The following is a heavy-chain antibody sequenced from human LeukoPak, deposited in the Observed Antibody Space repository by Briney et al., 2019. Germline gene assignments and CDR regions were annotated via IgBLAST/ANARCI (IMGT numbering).Heavy chain of an antibody. CDR1: GFSFSSYG. D-gene: IGHD6-25*01. V-gene: IGHV3-30*02. Sequence: PGGSLRLSCAASGFSFSSYGMHWVRQAPGKGLEWVAVIWSDGSNKYYADSVKGRFTISRDNSKNTLYLQMNSLRAEDTAVYYCAKGTPGYWGYFDYWGQGTLVTVSS. CDR2: IWSDGSNK. CDR3: AKGTPGYWGYFDY. J-gene: IGHJ4*02.